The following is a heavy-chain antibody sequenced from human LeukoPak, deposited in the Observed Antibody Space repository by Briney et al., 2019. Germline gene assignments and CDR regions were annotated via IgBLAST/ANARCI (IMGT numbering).Heavy chain of an antibody. CDR3: ARELVTAGHWYFDL. CDR2: IGTAGDT. J-gene: IGHJ2*01. D-gene: IGHD2-2*01. CDR1: GFTFTNHD. Sequence: GGSLRLSCAASGFTFTNHDMHWVRQPTGKGLEWVSSIGTAGDTNYQGSVKGRFTTSRDNAKNSLYLQMNSLRDGDTAVYYCARELVTAGHWYFDLWGRGTLSLSPQ. V-gene: IGHV3-13*04.